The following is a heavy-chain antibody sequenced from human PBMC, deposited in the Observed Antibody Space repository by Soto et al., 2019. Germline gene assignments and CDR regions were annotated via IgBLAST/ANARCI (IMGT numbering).Heavy chain of an antibody. CDR2: IYYSGST. CDR1: GGSISSGGYY. CDR3: ARAGYGVAARTFDY. J-gene: IGHJ4*02. D-gene: IGHD6-6*01. Sequence: SETLSLTCTVSGGSISSGGYYWSWIRQHPGKGLEWIGYIYYSGSTYYNPSLKSRVTISVDTSKNQFSLKLSSVTAADTAVYYCARAGYGVAARTFDYWGQGTLVTVSS. V-gene: IGHV4-31*03.